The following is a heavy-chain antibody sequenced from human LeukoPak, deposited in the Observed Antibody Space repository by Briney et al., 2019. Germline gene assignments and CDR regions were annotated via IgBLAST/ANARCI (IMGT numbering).Heavy chain of an antibody. CDR3: ARDLSGSLYFDY. CDR2: LYPSGSS. V-gene: IGHV4-4*07. CDR1: GASISPYY. D-gene: IGHD3-10*01. Sequence: SGTLSLTCTVSGASISPYYWNWIRQPAGKGLEWIGRLYPSGSSDYNPSLKSRVSISVGTSNNQFSLRVTSVTAAVTAIYYCARDLSGSLYFDYWGQGILVTVSA. J-gene: IGHJ4*02.